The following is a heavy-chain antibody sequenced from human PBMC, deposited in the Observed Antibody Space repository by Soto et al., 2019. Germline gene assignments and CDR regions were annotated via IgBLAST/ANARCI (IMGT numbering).Heavy chain of an antibody. J-gene: IGHJ4*02. CDR3: ARRGYCSGGSCSPVYFFDY. V-gene: IGHV5-51*01. CDR1: GYSFTSYW. D-gene: IGHD2-15*01. CDR2: IYPGDSDT. Sequence: GESLKISCKGSGYSFTSYWIGWVRQMPGKGLEWMGIIYPGDSDTRYRPSFQGQVTISGDKSISTAYLQWSSLKASDTAMYYCARRGYCSGGSCSPVYFFDYWGQGTLVTVSS.